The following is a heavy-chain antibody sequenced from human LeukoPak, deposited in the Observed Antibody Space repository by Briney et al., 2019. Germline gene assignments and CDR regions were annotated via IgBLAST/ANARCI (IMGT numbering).Heavy chain of an antibody. CDR2: IEQDGSAK. Sequence: GGSLRLSCAASGFTFSRYWMSWVRQAPGKGLEWVANIEQDGSAKYYVDSVKGRFTISRDNAKNSMYLQMNSLRAEDTAVYYCARGGDDDFDLGDYWGQGTLVTVSS. CDR1: GFTFSRYW. J-gene: IGHJ4*02. CDR3: ARGGDDDFDLGDY. D-gene: IGHD4-17*01. V-gene: IGHV3-7*01.